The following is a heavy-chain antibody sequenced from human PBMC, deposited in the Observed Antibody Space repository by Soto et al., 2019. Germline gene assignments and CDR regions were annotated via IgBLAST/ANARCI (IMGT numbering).Heavy chain of an antibody. D-gene: IGHD3-10*01. Sequence: QVHLVQSGAEVKKPGASVKVSCKAFGYTFTSYYIHWVRQAPGQGLEWMGIINPSGGSTTYAQKFQGRVTMTSDTSTSTVYMEMSSLRSEDTAVYYCARAHLRGAFDLWGQGTMVTVSS. CDR3: ARAHLRGAFDL. J-gene: IGHJ3*01. CDR2: INPSGGST. CDR1: GYTFTSYY. V-gene: IGHV1-46*03.